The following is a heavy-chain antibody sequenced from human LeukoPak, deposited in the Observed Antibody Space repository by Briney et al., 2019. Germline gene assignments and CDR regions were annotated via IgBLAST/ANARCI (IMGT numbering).Heavy chain of an antibody. V-gene: IGHV2-5*01. D-gene: IGHD5-24*01. Sequence: ESGPTLVNPTQTLTLTCTFSGFSLRTSGGGVGWIRQPPGKALEWLALIHWNDDKRYSPSLKSRLTITKDTSKTQVVLTMTNMDPVDTATYYCARDRGRDGYKLEPFDYWGQGTLVTVSS. J-gene: IGHJ4*02. CDR3: ARDRGRDGYKLEPFDY. CDR1: GFSLRTSGGG. CDR2: IHWNDDK.